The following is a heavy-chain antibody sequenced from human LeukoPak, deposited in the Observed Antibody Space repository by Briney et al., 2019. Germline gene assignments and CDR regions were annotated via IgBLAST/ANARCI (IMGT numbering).Heavy chain of an antibody. D-gene: IGHD5-24*01. CDR1: GFTFDDYA. Sequence: GGSLRLSCAASGFTFDDYAMHWVRQAPGKGLEWVSGISWNSGSIGYADSVKGRFTISRDNAKNSLYLQMNSLRAEDTALYYCAKDGGEMATISHWGQGTLVTVSS. CDR3: AKDGGEMATISH. J-gene: IGHJ4*02. CDR2: ISWNSGSI. V-gene: IGHV3-9*01.